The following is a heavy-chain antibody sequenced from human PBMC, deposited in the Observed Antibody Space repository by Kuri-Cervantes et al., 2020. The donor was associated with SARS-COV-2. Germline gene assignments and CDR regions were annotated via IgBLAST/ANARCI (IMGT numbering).Heavy chain of an antibody. D-gene: IGHD5-24*01. J-gene: IGHJ4*02. Sequence: ASVKVSCKASGYTFTSYAMHWVRQAPGQRLEWMGWINAGNGNTKYSQKFQGRVTMTRDTSTSTVYMELSSLRSEDTAVYYCARDGGGGKDGYNFDYWGQGTLATVSS. CDR1: GYTFTSYA. V-gene: IGHV1-3*01. CDR2: INAGNGNT. CDR3: ARDGGGGKDGYNFDY.